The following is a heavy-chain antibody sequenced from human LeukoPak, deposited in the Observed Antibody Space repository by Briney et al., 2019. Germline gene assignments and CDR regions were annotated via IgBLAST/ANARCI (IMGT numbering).Heavy chain of an antibody. D-gene: IGHD4-23*01. CDR1: GFTFSSYG. V-gene: IGHV3-33*01. CDR2: IWYDGSNK. J-gene: IGHJ4*02. Sequence: GGSLRLSCAASGFTFSSYGMHWVRQAPGKGLEWVAVIWYDGSNKYYADSVKGRFTISRDNSKNTLYLQMNSLRAEDTAVYYCARESFDGGNRYYFDYWGQGTLVTVSS. CDR3: ARESFDGGNRYYFDY.